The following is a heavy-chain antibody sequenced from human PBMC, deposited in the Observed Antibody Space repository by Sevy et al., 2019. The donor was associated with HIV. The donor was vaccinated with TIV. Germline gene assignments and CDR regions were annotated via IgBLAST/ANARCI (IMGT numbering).Heavy chain of an antibody. CDR1: GYTFTSYY. Sequence: ASVKVSCKASGYTFTSYYMHWVRQAPGQGLEWMGIINPSGGSTSYAQKFQGRVTMTRDTSTSTVYKELRSLRSEDTDVYYCARERSKYSSGWYDQGGNAFDIWGKGTMVTVS. V-gene: IGHV1-46*01. J-gene: IGHJ3*02. CDR3: ARERSKYSSGWYDQGGNAFDI. D-gene: IGHD6-19*01. CDR2: INPSGGST.